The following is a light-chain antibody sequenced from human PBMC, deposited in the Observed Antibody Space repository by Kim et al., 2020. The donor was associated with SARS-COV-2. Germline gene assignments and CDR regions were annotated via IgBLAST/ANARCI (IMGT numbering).Light chain of an antibody. CDR3: QQSNNWPHS. Sequence: EIVMTQSPATLSVSPGERATLSCRASQSVTSNLAWYQQRPGQAPRLLIYGASTRATGIPARFSGSGSGTDFTLTISSLQSEDFAVYYCQQSNNWPHSFGQGTKLEI. CDR2: GAS. CDR1: QSVTSN. J-gene: IGKJ2*03. V-gene: IGKV3-15*01.